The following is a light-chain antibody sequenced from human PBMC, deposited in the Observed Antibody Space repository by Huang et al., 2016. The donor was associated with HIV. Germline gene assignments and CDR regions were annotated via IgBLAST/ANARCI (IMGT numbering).Light chain of an antibody. Sequence: EIVMTQSPGTLSVSPGERATLTCRASQSVSSSLACYQQKPGQGPRLLSYDVATRATGIPARFSGSGSGTEFTHTISSLQSEDFALYYCQQYDNWPGTFGQGTRLEIK. CDR2: DVA. V-gene: IGKV3-15*01. CDR1: QSVSSS. CDR3: QQYDNWPGT. J-gene: IGKJ2*01.